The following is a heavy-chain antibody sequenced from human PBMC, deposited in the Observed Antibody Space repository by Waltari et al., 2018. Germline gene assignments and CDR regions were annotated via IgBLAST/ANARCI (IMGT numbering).Heavy chain of an antibody. CDR1: GGSFNAYY. CDR2: INHSVTT. D-gene: IGHD5-12*01. Sequence: QVPLQQWGAGLLKPSETLSLTCAVYGGSFNAYYWRWIRQAPGKGLEWIGEINHSVTTYYNPSLKSRATISVDTSKNQFSLKMSSVTAADTAVYYCARRPRYFGYDWGQGTLVTVSS. J-gene: IGHJ4*02. CDR3: ARRPRYFGYD. V-gene: IGHV4-34*01.